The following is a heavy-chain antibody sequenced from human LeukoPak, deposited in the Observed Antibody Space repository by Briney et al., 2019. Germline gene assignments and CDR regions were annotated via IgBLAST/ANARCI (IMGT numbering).Heavy chain of an antibody. CDR3: AGSITIFGVVKSNFDY. CDR1: GDSITSYF. J-gene: IGHJ4*02. CDR2: IFYSGIT. Sequence: SETLSLTCTVSGDSITSYFWSWIRQPPGKGLEWVGYIFYSGITNYNPSLKSRVTISVDTSKNQFSLKLSSVTAADTAVYYCAGSITIFGVVKSNFDYWGQGTLVTVSS. D-gene: IGHD3-3*01. V-gene: IGHV4-59*01.